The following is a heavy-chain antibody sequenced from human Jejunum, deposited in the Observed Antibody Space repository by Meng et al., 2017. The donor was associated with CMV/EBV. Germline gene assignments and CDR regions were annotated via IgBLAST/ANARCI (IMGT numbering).Heavy chain of an antibody. D-gene: IGHD1-20*01. Sequence: QVQLQESGPGLVKPSQTLSLTCTVSGDSISSGTYYWSWIRQPAGKGLEWIGRIYPSGSTNYNPSLKSRVIISVDTSKNQFSLTLSSVTAADTAVYYCARGDIIGSSGARFDYWGQGTLVTVSS. CDR3: ARGDIIGSSGARFDY. V-gene: IGHV4-61*02. J-gene: IGHJ4*02. CDR2: IYPSGST. CDR1: GDSISSGTYY.